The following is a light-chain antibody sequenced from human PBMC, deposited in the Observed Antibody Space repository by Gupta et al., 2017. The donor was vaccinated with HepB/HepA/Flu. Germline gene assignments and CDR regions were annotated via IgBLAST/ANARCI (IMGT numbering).Light chain of an antibody. V-gene: IGKV1-9*01. J-gene: IGKJ5*01. CDR1: QNINSY. Sequence: IQLTQSTSFLSASLGDRVTITCRDRQNINSYLICYQQKPGKAPKRLIYSASTLQSGVPPRFSGSGSGTEFTLTISSVQHEECATYYCQQCNRYPSTFGQGTRLDIK. CDR3: QQCNRYPST. CDR2: SAS.